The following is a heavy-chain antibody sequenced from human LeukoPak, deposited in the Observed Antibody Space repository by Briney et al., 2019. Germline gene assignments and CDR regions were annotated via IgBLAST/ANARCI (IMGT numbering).Heavy chain of an antibody. V-gene: IGHV3-11*06. J-gene: IGHJ4*02. CDR1: GFTFSDYY. CDR3: ARGQGAFDPYYFDY. Sequence: RGSLRLSCAAFGFTFSDYYMSWIRQAPGKGLEWVSYISDSGNYENYADSVKGLFTISRDNAKNSLYLRMNSLRVEDTAVYYCARGQGAFDPYYFDYWGQGALVTVSS. CDR2: ISDSGNYE. D-gene: IGHD4/OR15-4a*01.